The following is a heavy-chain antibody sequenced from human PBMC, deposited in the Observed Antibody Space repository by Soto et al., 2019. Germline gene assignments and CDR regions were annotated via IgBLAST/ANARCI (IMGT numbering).Heavy chain of an antibody. V-gene: IGHV1-69*13. CDR3: ASGSCSGGSCYHSWARLDP. J-gene: IGHJ5*02. CDR1: GGTFSSYA. CDR2: IIPIFGTA. Sequence: SVKVSCKASGGTFSSYAISWVRQAPGQGLEWMGGIIPIFGTANYAQKFQGRVTITADESTSTAYMELSSLRSEDTAVYYCASGSCSGGSCYHSWARLDPWGQGTLVTVSS. D-gene: IGHD2-15*01.